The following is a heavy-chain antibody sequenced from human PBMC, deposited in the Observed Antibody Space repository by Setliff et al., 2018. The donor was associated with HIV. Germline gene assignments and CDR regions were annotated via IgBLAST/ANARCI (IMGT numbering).Heavy chain of an antibody. Sequence: SETLSLPCTVSGGSISSYYWSWIRQPPGKGLEWIGYIYYTGSTNYNPSLKSRVTISVDTSKNQFSLKLSSVTAADTAVYYCARSLYYHGSGRSYFDYWGQGTLVTVSS. CDR3: ARSLYYHGSGRSYFDY. CDR2: IYYTGST. D-gene: IGHD3-10*01. CDR1: GGSISSYY. J-gene: IGHJ4*02. V-gene: IGHV4-59*01.